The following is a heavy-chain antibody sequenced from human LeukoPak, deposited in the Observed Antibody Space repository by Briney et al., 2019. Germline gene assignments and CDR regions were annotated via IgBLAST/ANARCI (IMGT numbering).Heavy chain of an antibody. CDR1: GFTFSSYW. CDR3: ARDWYYYDSSHPGY. V-gene: IGHV3-7*01. CDR2: IKQDGSEK. Sequence: GGSLRLSCAASGFTFSSYWMSSVRQAPGKGLEWVANIKQDGSEKYYVDSVKGRFTISRDNAKNSLYLQMNSLRAEDTAVYYCARDWYYYDSSHPGYWGQGTLVTVSS. D-gene: IGHD3-22*01. J-gene: IGHJ4*02.